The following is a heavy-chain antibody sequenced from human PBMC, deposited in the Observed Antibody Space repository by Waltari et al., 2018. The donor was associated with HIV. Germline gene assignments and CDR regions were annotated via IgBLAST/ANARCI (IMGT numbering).Heavy chain of an antibody. CDR1: GGSISSYY. V-gene: IGHV4-59*01. CDR2: IYYRGST. CDR3: ARENYYGMDV. J-gene: IGHJ6*02. Sequence: QVQLQESGPGLVKPSETLSLTCTVSGGSISSYYWSWIRQPPGKGLEWIGYIYYRGSTNYNPSLKSRVTISVDTSKNQFSLKLSSVTAADTAVYYCARENYYGMDVWGQGTTVTVSS.